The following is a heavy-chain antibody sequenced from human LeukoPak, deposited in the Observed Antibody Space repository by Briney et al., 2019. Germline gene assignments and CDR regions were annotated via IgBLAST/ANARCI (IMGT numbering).Heavy chain of an antibody. CDR1: GFTFSSYS. Sequence: GALRLSCAASGFTFSSYSMNWVRQAPGKGLEWVSSISSSSSYIYYADSVKGRFTISRDNAKNSLYLQMNSLRAEDTAVYYCARDMHVLRYFDLNWFDPWGQGTLVTVSS. CDR3: ARDMHVLRYFDLNWFDP. CDR2: ISSSSSYI. J-gene: IGHJ5*02. D-gene: IGHD3-9*01. V-gene: IGHV3-21*01.